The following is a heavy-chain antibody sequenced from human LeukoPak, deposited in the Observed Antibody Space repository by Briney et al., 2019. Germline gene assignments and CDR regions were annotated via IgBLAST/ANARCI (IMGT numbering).Heavy chain of an antibody. CDR1: GGSIKTYY. J-gene: IGHJ6*03. CDR2: MSYSGTS. Sequence: SETLSLTCTVSGGSIKTYYWSWSRQSPGKGMEWIGSMSYSGTSNYIPSLKSRVSMTIDISKNQFSLKLTSVTAADTALYFCAAGSRPYYFYYMAVWGTGTTVTVSS. V-gene: IGHV4-59*08. CDR3: AAGSRPYYFYYMAV.